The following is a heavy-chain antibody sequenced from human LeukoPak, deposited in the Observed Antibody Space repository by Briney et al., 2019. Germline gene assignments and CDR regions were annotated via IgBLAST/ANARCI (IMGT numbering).Heavy chain of an antibody. CDR2: IYTSGST. CDR1: GGSISSGSYY. J-gene: IGHJ6*02. V-gene: IGHV4-61*02. Sequence: PSETLSLTCTVSGGSISSGSYYWSWIRQPAGTGLEWIGRIYTSGSTNYNPSLKSRVTISVDTSKNQFSLKLSSVTAADTAVYYCARGRSEDYYGMDVWGQGTTVTVSS. D-gene: IGHD5-24*01. CDR3: ARGRSEDYYGMDV.